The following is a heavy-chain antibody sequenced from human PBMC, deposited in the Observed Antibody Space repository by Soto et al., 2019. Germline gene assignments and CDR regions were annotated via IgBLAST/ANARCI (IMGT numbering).Heavy chain of an antibody. CDR3: AXTYYYDSSGPPSGVVDY. CDR1: GYSFTIYW. D-gene: IGHD3-22*01. V-gene: IGHV5-10-1*01. CDR2: IDPSDSYT. Sequence: GYSLKISCKGSGYSFTIYWISWVRQMPGKGLEWMGRIDPSDSYTNYSPSFQGHVTISADKSISTAYLQWSSLKASDTAMYYCAXTYYYDSSGPPSGVVDYWGQGTLVTVSS. J-gene: IGHJ4*02.